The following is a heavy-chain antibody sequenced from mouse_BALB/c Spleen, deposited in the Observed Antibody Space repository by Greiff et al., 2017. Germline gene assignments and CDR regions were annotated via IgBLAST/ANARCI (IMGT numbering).Heavy chain of an antibody. D-gene: IGHD1-1*01. CDR2: IDPENGDT. Sequence: EVQLQQSGAELVRPGASVKLSCTASGFNLKDYYMHWVKQRPEQGLEWIGWIDPENGDTKSAPKFQGKATMTTDTSSNTTYLRLSSLTSEDTTVYYCNGGGIREFMDYWGQGTSVTVSA. V-gene: IGHV14-4*02. CDR1: GFNLKDYY. J-gene: IGHJ4*01. CDR3: NGGGIREFMDY.